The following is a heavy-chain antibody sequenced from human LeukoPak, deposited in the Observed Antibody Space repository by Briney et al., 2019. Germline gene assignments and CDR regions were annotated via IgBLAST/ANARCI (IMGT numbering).Heavy chain of an antibody. CDR1: GFTVSSNY. D-gene: IGHD5-18*01. Sequence: GGSLRLSCAASGFTVSSNYMSWVRQAPGKGLEWVSVIYSGGSTYYADSVKGRFTISRDNSKNTLYLQMNGLRAEDTAVYYCARDSGQLWLFDYWGQGTLVTVSS. J-gene: IGHJ4*02. CDR2: IYSGGST. V-gene: IGHV3-66*02. CDR3: ARDSGQLWLFDY.